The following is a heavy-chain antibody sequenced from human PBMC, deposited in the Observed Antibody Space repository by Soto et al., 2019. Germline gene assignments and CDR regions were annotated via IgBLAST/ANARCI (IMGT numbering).Heavy chain of an antibody. CDR2: ISLSGRAI. J-gene: IGHJ4*02. CDR3: EKHPIVLLAQRLFHY. Sequence: PGWSLRLSCAVSGFTFSSYYMIWVRQAPWKGLEWVSYISLSGRAIYSADSVKGRFTISRDNARNSLFLQLNSLRAEDTALYYCEKHPIVLLAQRLFHYRGPGTLVPVS. CDR1: GFTFSSYY. V-gene: IGHV3-48*03. D-gene: IGHD3-22*01.